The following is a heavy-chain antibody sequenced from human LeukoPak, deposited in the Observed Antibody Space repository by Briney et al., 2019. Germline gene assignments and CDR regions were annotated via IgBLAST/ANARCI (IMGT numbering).Heavy chain of an antibody. CDR2: IYSGGTT. D-gene: IGHD2-2*01. J-gene: IGHJ4*02. CDR1: GFSFSSYS. V-gene: IGHV3-53*01. Sequence: GGSLRLSCAASGFSFSSYSMNWVRQAPGKGLEWVSIIYSGGTTYYADSVKGRFTISRDNSNNMLYLQMNSLRAEDTVVYYCARDSSSHYYFDYWGQGTLVTVSS. CDR3: ARDSSSHYYFDY.